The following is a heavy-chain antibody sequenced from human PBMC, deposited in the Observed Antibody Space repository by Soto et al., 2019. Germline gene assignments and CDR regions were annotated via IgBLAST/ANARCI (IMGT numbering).Heavy chain of an antibody. CDR2: ISYDGSNK. J-gene: IGHJ6*02. V-gene: IGHV3-30*18. CDR3: AKDLGSYSSSWYRIAVADFYYYYGMDV. D-gene: IGHD6-13*01. CDR1: GFTFSSYG. Sequence: QVQLVESGGGVVQPGRSLRLSCAASGFTFSSYGMHWVRQAPGKGLEWVAVISYDGSNKYYADSVKGRFTISRDNSKNTLYLQMISLRDEETAVYYGAKDLGSYSSSWYRIAVADFYYYYGMDVWGQGTTVTVSS.